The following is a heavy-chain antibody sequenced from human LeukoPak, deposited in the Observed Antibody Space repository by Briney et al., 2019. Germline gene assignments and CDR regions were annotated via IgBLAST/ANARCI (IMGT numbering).Heavy chain of an antibody. V-gene: IGHV4-39*01. CDR1: GGSIGSGAYY. D-gene: IGHD1-7*01. CDR2: IYQSGST. Sequence: SETLSLTCTVSGGSIGSGAYYWVWIRQPPGKGLEWIGSIYQSGSTYYNPPLRSRVTISVVTSQNQLSLKLTSVTAADTAVYYCARRGTGPTYYGMNVWGQGTTVTVSS. CDR3: ARRGTGPTYYGMNV. J-gene: IGHJ6*02.